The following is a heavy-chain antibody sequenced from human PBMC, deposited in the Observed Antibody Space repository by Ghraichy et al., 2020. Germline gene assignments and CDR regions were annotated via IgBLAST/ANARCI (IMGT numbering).Heavy chain of an antibody. CDR3: AREYYHDGWGFGMDV. J-gene: IGHJ6*02. V-gene: IGHV3-21*01. CDR2: ISSSSSNV. CDR1: GFTFSSYS. D-gene: IGHD3-22*01. Sequence: GGSLRLSCAASGFTFSSYSMNWVRQAPGKGLEWLSSISSSSSNVYYGDSVKGRFTISRDNAKNSLYLQMISLRADDMAVYYCAREYYHDGWGFGMDVWGQGTTVTVS.